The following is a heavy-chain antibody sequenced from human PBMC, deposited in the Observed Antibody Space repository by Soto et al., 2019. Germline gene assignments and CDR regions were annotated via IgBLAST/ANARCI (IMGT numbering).Heavy chain of an antibody. CDR2: ISSSSSYI. D-gene: IGHD3-10*01. V-gene: IGHV3-21*01. CDR3: ARAFLDPVITMVRGVLGY. CDR1: GFTFSSYS. Sequence: EVQLVESGGGLVKPGGSLRLSCAASGFTFSSYSMNWVRQAPGKGLEWVSSISSSSSYIYYADSVKGRFTISRDNAKNSLYLQMNSLRAEDTAVYYCARAFLDPVITMVRGVLGYWGQGTLVTVSS. J-gene: IGHJ4*02.